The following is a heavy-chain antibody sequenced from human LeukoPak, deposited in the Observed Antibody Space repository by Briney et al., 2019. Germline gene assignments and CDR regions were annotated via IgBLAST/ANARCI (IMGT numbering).Heavy chain of an antibody. J-gene: IGHJ5*02. CDR3: ARDFGSGVFDP. Sequence: SVKVSCKASGDSFGTYGVTWVRQALGQGLEWMGGFNPIFGSAQYAQKFQGRVTITMDVSARTVYMELSSLRSEDTTIYYCARDFGSGVFDPWGQGTLVTVSS. V-gene: IGHV1-69*05. CDR1: GDSFGTYG. CDR2: FNPIFGSA. D-gene: IGHD3-10*01.